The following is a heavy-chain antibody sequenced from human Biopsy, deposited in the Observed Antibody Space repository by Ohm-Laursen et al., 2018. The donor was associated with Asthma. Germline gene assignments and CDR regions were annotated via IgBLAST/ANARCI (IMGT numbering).Heavy chain of an antibody. CDR2: IKHAGTER. CDR3: ARTFHFWSPYHAEHYQL. CDR1: GFSLGDYW. J-gene: IGHJ1*01. D-gene: IGHD3-3*02. Sequence: GSLRLSCAASGFSLGDYWMSWVRQVPGKGLEWVANIKHAGTERNHVDSLKGRFTISRDNAKNSLYLQMNSLRAEDTAVYYCARTFHFWSPYHAEHYQLWGQGTLVTVSS. V-gene: IGHV3-7*01.